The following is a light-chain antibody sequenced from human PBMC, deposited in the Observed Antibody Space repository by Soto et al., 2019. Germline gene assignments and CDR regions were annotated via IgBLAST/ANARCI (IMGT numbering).Light chain of an antibody. J-gene: IGKJ1*01. CDR1: QSVSSW. V-gene: IGKV1-5*02. CDR3: QHYSGYPWT. CDR2: DAS. Sequence: DIQMTQSPSTLSASVGSRVPIICRASQSVSSWLAWYQQKPGKAPNLLIYDASTLESGVPSRFSGSGSGTEFTLTISSLEPDDFATYYCQHYSGYPWTFGQGTKVDIK.